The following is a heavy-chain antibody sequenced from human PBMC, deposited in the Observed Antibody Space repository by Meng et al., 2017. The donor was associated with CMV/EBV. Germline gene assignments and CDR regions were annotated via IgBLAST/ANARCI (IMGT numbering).Heavy chain of an antibody. CDR1: GGFFSGYY. J-gene: IGHJ5*02. CDR3: ARGSRRLPRFNWFDP. V-gene: IGHV4-34*01. CDR2: INHSGST. Sequence: QVRLQQWGAGLLKPSETLSLTCAVYGGFFSGYYWSWIRQPPGKGLEWIGEINHSGSTNYNPSLKSRVTISVDTSKNQFSLKLSSVTAADTAVYYCARGSRRLPRFNWFDPWGQGTLVTVSS. D-gene: IGHD3-3*01.